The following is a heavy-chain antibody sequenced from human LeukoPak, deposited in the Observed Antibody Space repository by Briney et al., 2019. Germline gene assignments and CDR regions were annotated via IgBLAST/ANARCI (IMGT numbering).Heavy chain of an antibody. CDR3: ARVIYYDSSGYYSPHFDY. J-gene: IGHJ4*02. V-gene: IGHV3-7*01. D-gene: IGHD3-22*01. CDR1: GFTFSNHW. CDR2: IKQDGSEK. Sequence: PGGSLRLSCAASGFTFSNHWMSWVRQAPGKGLEWVANIKQDGSEKYYVDSVKGRFTISRDNAKNSLYLQMNSLRAGDTAVYYCARVIYYDSSGYYSPHFDYWGQGTLVTVSS.